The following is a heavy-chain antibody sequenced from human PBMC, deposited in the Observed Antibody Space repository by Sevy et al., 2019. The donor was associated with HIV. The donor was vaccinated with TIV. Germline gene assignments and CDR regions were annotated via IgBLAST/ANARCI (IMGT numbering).Heavy chain of an antibody. D-gene: IGHD2-2*01. CDR2: ISGSGGST. V-gene: IGHV3-23*01. CDR3: AKPTGVVVPAAYYYGMDV. CDR1: GFTFSSYG. J-gene: IGHJ6*02. Sequence: GGSLRLSCAASGFTFSSYGMSWVRQAPGKGLEWVSAISGSGGSTYYADSVKGRFTISRDNSKNTLYLQMNSLRAEDTAVYYCAKPTGVVVPAAYYYGMDVWGQGTTVTVSS.